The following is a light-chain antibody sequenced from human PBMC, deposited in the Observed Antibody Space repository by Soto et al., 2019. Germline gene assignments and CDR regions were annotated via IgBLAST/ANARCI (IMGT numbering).Light chain of an antibody. V-gene: IGLV1-47*01. CDR2: RNN. Sequence: QSVLTQPPSASGTPGQRVFISCSGSSSNIGGTNYAYWYQQLPGAAPKLLMHRNNLRPSGVPERISGSKSGTSASLAISGRRSADEAVYYCASWDDRMGAVIFGGGTKVTVL. CDR3: ASWDDRMGAVI. J-gene: IGLJ2*01. CDR1: SSNIGGTNY.